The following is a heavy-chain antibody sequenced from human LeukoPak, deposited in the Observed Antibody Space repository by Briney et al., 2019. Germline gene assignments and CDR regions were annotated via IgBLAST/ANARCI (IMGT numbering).Heavy chain of an antibody. CDR3: ARAYHCSGGSCYYFDY. V-gene: IGHV3-13*01. J-gene: IGHJ4*02. CDR1: GFTFSSYA. Sequence: GGSLRLSCAASGFTFSSYAMSWVRQATGKGLEWVSAIGTAGDTYYPGSVKGRFTISRENAKNSLYLQMNSLRAGDTAVYYCARAYHCSGGSCYYFDYWGQGTLVTVSS. D-gene: IGHD2-15*01. CDR2: IGTAGDT.